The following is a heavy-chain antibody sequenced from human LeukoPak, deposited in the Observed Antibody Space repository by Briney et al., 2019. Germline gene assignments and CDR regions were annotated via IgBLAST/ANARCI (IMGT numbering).Heavy chain of an antibody. Sequence: APVKVSCKVSGYTLTELSMHWVRQAPGKGLEWMGGFDPEDGETIYAQKFQGRVTMTEDTSTDTAYMELSSLRSEDTAVYYCATESRYCGGDCFPGYWGQGTLVTVSS. J-gene: IGHJ4*02. CDR2: FDPEDGET. CDR1: GYTLTELS. CDR3: ATESRYCGGDCFPGY. D-gene: IGHD2-21*01. V-gene: IGHV1-24*01.